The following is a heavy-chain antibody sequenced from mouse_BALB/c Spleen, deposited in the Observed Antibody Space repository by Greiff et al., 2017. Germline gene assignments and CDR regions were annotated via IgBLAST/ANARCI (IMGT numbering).Heavy chain of an antibody. CDR3: ARRGLLRYQYYFDY. Sequence: EVQLVESGGGLVQPGGSLKLSCAASGFDFSRYWMSWVRQAPGKGLEWIGEINPDSSTINYTPSLKDKFIISRDNAKNTLYLQMSKVRSEDTALYYCARRGLLRYQYYFDYWGQGTTLTVSS. CDR2: INPDSSTI. J-gene: IGHJ2*01. V-gene: IGHV4-1*02. CDR1: GFDFSRYW. D-gene: IGHD1-1*01.